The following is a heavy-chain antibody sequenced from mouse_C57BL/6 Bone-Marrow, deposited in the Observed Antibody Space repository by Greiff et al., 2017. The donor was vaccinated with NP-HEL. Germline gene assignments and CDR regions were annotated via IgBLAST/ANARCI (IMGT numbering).Heavy chain of an antibody. CDR1: GFTFSDYY. Sequence: EVKVVESGGGLVQPGGSLKLSCAASGFTFSDYYMYWVRQTPEKRLEWVAYISNGGGSTYYPDTVKGRFTISRDNAKNTLYLQMSRLKSEDTAMYYCARHSYYRRGYYAMDYWGQGTSVTVSS. CDR2: ISNGGGST. CDR3: ARHSYYRRGYYAMDY. J-gene: IGHJ4*01. V-gene: IGHV5-12*01. D-gene: IGHD2-12*01.